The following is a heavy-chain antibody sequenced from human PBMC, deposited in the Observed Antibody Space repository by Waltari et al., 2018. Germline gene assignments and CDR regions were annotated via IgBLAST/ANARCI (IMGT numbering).Heavy chain of an antibody. J-gene: IGHJ4*02. Sequence: QVQLVPSGAEVNKPGASVKVSCKPSGYTFTGYYMPRSGQAPGQGLEWMGWINPNSGGTNYAQKFQGWVTMTRDTSISTAYMELSRLRSDDTAVYYCARGEKWLRNNLDYWGQGTLVTVSS. CDR1: GYTFTGYY. D-gene: IGHD5-12*01. CDR2: INPNSGGT. V-gene: IGHV1-2*04. CDR3: ARGEKWLRNNLDY.